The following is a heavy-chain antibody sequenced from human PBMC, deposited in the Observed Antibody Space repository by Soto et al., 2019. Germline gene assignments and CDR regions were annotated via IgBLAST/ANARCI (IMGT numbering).Heavy chain of an antibody. Sequence: SETLSLTCTVSGDSISSYYWSWIRQPPGKGLEWIGYIYYSGSTSYNPSLESRVTISVDTSENQFSLKLSSVTAADTAVEYWARLRRMTAITVSYYFDYWGQGTLVTVSS. CDR2: IYYSGST. J-gene: IGHJ4*02. D-gene: IGHD4-4*01. CDR1: GDSISSYY. V-gene: IGHV4-59*01. CDR3: ARLRRMTAITVSYYFDY.